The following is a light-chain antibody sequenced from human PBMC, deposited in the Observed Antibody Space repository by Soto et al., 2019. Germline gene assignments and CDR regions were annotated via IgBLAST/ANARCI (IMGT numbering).Light chain of an antibody. CDR1: QSINSH. CDR3: QQCDSTPQT. V-gene: IGKV1-39*01. CDR2: TTS. Sequence: DIQMTQSPSSLSASVGDRVTITCRASQSINSHLNWYQQKPGKPPKLLIHTTSSLQSGVPSRFSGSGTGTDFTLTISSLQPEDFATYYCQQCDSTPQTFGGGIKVEI. J-gene: IGKJ4*01.